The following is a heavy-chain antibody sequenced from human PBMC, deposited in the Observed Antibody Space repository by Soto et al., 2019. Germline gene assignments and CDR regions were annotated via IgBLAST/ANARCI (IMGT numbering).Heavy chain of an antibody. Sequence: PGGSLRLSCAASGLTFSSYGMHWVRQAPGKGLEWVAVISYDGSNKYYADSVKGRFTISRDNSKNTLYLQMNSLRAEDTAVYYCAKDVSRKRQQLLVDYWGQGTLVTVS. CDR2: ISYDGSNK. V-gene: IGHV3-30*18. J-gene: IGHJ4*02. D-gene: IGHD6-13*01. CDR3: AKDVSRKRQQLLVDY. CDR1: GLTFSSYG.